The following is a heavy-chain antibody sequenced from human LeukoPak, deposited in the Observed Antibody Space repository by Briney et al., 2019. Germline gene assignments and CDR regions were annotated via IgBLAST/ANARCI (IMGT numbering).Heavy chain of an antibody. V-gene: IGHV3-23*01. Sequence: GGSLRLSCAVSGFTFNNYAMSWVRQAPGKGLEWGAAINYSGGSTYYADSVKGRFTISRDNSKNTLYLQMKSLRAEDTAVYYCAKDLLSSLVRGVTIEGHDYWGQGTLVTVSS. J-gene: IGHJ4*02. D-gene: IGHD3-10*01. CDR1: GFTFNNYA. CDR3: AKDLLSSLVRGVTIEGHDY. CDR2: INYSGGST.